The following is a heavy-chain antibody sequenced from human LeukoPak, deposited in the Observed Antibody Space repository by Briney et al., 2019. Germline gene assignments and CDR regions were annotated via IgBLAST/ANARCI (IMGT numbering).Heavy chain of an antibody. Sequence: SETLSLTCTVSGGSISSSSYYWGWIRQPPGKGLEWIGSIYYSGSTYYNPSLKSRVTISVDTPKNQFSLKLSSVTAADTAVYYCASEAAPDYYYYMDVWGKGATVTVSS. V-gene: IGHV4-39*01. J-gene: IGHJ6*03. D-gene: IGHD2-15*01. CDR3: ASEAAPDYYYYMDV. CDR1: GGSISSSSYY. CDR2: IYYSGST.